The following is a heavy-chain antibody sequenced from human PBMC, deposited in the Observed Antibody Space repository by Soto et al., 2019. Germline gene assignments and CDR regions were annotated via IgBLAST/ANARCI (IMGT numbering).Heavy chain of an antibody. CDR1: GFTFSNFN. J-gene: IGHJ4*02. CDR2: ISYDGTKK. D-gene: IGHD3-3*01. Sequence: QPGGSLRLSCEASGFTFSNFNMNWVRQAPGRGLEWLSDISYDGTKKHYAESVKGRFTVSRDQSKDTLYLQMSSLRPEDTAIYYCARDSNFGVVIRPLDYWGQGTLVTVSS. V-gene: IGHV3-30-3*01. CDR3: ARDSNFGVVIRPLDY.